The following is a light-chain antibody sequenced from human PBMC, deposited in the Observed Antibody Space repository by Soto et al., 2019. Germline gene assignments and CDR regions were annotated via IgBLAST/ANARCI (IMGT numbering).Light chain of an antibody. Sequence: QPVLTQSPSASASLGASVKLTCTLSSGHSSYAIAWHQQQPEKGPRYLMKLSNDGSHSKGDGIPDRFSGSSSGAERCLTISSLQSEDEADYYCQTWGTGIWVFGGGTKVTVL. J-gene: IGLJ3*02. V-gene: IGLV4-69*01. CDR1: SGHSSYA. CDR2: LSNDGSH. CDR3: QTWGTGIWV.